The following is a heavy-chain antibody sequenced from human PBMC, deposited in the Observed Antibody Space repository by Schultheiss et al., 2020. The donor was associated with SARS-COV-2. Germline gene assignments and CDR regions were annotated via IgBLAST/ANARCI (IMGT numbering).Heavy chain of an antibody. J-gene: IGHJ4*02. D-gene: IGHD3-22*01. CDR3: ARAGLGPRPYYYDSSGYYYGERYYFDY. CDR2: TNDSGST. Sequence: SETLSLTCAVYGGSFSNYYWSWIRQPPGKGLEWIGETNDSGSTNYNPSLKSRVTISVDTSKNQFSLKLSSVTAADTAVYYCARAGLGPRPYYYDSSGYYYGERYYFDYWGQGTLVTVSS. V-gene: IGHV4-34*01. CDR1: GGSFSNYY.